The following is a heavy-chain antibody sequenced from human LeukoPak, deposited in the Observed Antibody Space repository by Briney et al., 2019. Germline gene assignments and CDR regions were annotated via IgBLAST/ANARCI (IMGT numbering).Heavy chain of an antibody. CDR1: GYTFTAYN. CDR2: ITPNSGAT. D-gene: IGHD3-10*01. J-gene: IGHJ4*02. CDR3: ARRMYGSGSPPLYY. Sequence: ASVKVSCKASGYTFTAYNIHWVRQAPGQGLEWMGWITPNSGATNYAQQFQGRVTMTRSTSISTAYMELSSLRSGDTAVYYCARRMYGSGSPPLYYWGQGTLVTVSS. V-gene: IGHV1-2*02.